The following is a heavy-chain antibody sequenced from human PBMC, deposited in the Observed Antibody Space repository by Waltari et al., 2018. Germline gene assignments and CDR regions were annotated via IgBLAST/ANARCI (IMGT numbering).Heavy chain of an antibody. J-gene: IGHJ4*02. Sequence: EVQLVESGGGLIQPGGSLRLSCAASGFTVSSNYMSWVRQALGKGLGVVSVFYSGGSTYSADSVKGRFTISRANSKNTLYLQMNSLRTEDTAVYYCARDDGVRGGIFDYWGQGTLVTVSS. CDR3: ARDDGVRGGIFDY. CDR2: FYSGGST. CDR1: GFTVSSNY. D-gene: IGHD3-10*01. V-gene: IGHV3-53*01.